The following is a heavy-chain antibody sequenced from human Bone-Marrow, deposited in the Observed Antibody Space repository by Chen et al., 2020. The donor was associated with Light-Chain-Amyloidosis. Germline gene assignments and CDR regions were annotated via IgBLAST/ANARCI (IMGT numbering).Heavy chain of an antibody. D-gene: IGHD3-9*01. CDR2: INHGGST. V-gene: IGHV4-34*01. CDR3: ARGRLGDY. Sequence: QVHLQQWGTGLLKPAETLSLTCAAYGGFFTGYYWSWIRQPPGKGLEWIGEINHGGSTNYNPSLKSRLTFSIDTSKNQFSLKLNSVTAADTAVYYCARGRLGDYWGQGIPVTVSS. J-gene: IGHJ4*02. CDR1: GGFFTGYY.